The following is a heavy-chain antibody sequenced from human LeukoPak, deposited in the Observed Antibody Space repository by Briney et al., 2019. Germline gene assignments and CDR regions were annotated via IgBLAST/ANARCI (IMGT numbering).Heavy chain of an antibody. Sequence: RASVKVSCKASGGTFSSYAISWVRQAPGQGPEWMGGIIPIFGTANYAQKFQGRVTITADESTSTAYMELSSLRSEDTAVYYCATAGGGVIILDYWGQGTLVTVSS. CDR1: GGTFSSYA. D-gene: IGHD3-10*01. V-gene: IGHV1-69*13. CDR3: ATAGGGVIILDY. J-gene: IGHJ4*02. CDR2: IIPIFGTA.